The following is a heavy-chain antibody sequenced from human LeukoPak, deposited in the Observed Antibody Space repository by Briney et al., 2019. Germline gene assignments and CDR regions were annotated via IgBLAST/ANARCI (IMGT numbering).Heavy chain of an antibody. D-gene: IGHD3-10*01. V-gene: IGHV3-23*01. Sequence: QPGGSLRLSCAASVFTFSNSAMNWVRQAPGKGLEWVSAISGSGGSTYYADSVKGRFTISRDNSKNTLYLQMNSLRAEDTAVYYCARRRKWFGELYGMDVWGQGTTVTVSS. CDR1: VFTFSNSA. CDR2: ISGSGGST. J-gene: IGHJ6*02. CDR3: ARRRKWFGELYGMDV.